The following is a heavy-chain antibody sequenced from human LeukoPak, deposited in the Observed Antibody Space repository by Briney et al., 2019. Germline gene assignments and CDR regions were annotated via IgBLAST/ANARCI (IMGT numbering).Heavy chain of an antibody. V-gene: IGHV3-66*01. CDR2: IYSGGST. CDR1: GFTVSSNY. Sequence: GGSLRLSCAASGFTVSSNYMSWVRQAPGKGLEWVSVIYSGGSTYYADSVKGRFTISRDNSKNTLYLQMNSLRAEDTAVYYCARGYDSSDYYYFDYWGQGTLVTVSS. CDR3: ARGYDSSDYYYFDY. J-gene: IGHJ4*02. D-gene: IGHD3-22*01.